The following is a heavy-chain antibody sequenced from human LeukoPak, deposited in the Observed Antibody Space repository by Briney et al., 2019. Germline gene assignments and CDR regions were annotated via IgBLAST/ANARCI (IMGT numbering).Heavy chain of an antibody. V-gene: IGHV3-21*01. J-gene: IGHJ4*02. CDR2: ISSSSSYI. CDR3: ARNLGYGSGSYFGY. Sequence: GGSLRLSCAASGFTFSSYTMNWVRQAPGKGLEWVSSISSSSSYIYYTDSVKGRFTISRDNAKNSLYLQINSLRAEDTAVYYCARNLGYGSGSYFGYRGQGTLVIVSS. CDR1: GFTFSSYT. D-gene: IGHD3-10*01.